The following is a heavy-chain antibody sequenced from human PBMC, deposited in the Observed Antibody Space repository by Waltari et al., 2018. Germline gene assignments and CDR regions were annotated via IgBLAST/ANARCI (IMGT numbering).Heavy chain of an antibody. CDR3: ARGVGGSSSLNFDY. D-gene: IGHD6-6*01. V-gene: IGHV3-33*01. Sequence: QVQVVESGGGVVKPGKSLRLSCSATGFTFSNYAMTWVRQEPGKGRDWLAVIWYDVNNKYVADSVKGRFTVSRDNSKDTLDLQMNSLRAEDTAVYYCARGVGGSSSLNFDYWGQGTLVSVSS. CDR1: GFTFSNYA. CDR2: IWYDVNNK. J-gene: IGHJ4*02.